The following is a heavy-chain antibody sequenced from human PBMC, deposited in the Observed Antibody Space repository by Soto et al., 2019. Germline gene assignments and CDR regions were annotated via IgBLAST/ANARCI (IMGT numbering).Heavy chain of an antibody. CDR1: SVYFSGYY. CDR2: INHSGIT. J-gene: IGHJ4*02. D-gene: IGHD2-15*01. CDR3: ARAAPRYCSGGSCSSGRDC. V-gene: IGHV4-34*01. Sequence: QVQLQQWRAGLLKPSETLSLTCAAYSVYFSGYYWCWIRQPPGKGLEWIGEINHSGITNYNPSLKSRGTLSLDTSKIQFSLKLSSLTAVGTAVYYCARAAPRYCSGGSCSSGRDCWGQGTQVTVSS.